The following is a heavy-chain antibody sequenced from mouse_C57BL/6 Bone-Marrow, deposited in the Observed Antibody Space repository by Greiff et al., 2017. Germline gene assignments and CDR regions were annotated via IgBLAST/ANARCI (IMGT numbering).Heavy chain of an antibody. Sequence: VQLQQSGAELVRPGASVKLSCTASGFNIKDDYMHWVKQRPEQGLEWIGWLDPENGDTEYASKFQGKATITADTSSNTAYLQLSSLTSEDTAVYYCTTVVTTTGYYFDYWGQGTLVTVSA. CDR1: GFNIKDDY. V-gene: IGHV14-4*01. J-gene: IGHJ3*01. CDR3: TTVVTTTGYYFDY. D-gene: IGHD2-2*01. CDR2: LDPENGDT.